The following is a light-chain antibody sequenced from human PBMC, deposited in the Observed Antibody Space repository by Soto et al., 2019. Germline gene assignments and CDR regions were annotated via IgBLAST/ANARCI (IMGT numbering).Light chain of an antibody. Sequence: EIVMTQSPGTLSASPGERATLSCRASQSISSNLAWYQQKPGQAPRLLIYGASTRATDIPARFSGSGSGTEFTLTISSLQSEDFAVYHCQQYNDWPPSWTFGQGTKVETK. CDR2: GAS. CDR3: QQYNDWPPSWT. J-gene: IGKJ1*01. CDR1: QSISSN. V-gene: IGKV3-15*01.